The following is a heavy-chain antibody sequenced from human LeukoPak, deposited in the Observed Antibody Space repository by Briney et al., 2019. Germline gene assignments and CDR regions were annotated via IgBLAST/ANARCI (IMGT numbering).Heavy chain of an antibody. CDR1: GFSFSNHS. CDR2: ISGSSNII. J-gene: IGHJ6*04. Sequence: PGGSLRLSGAASGFSFSNHSMNWFRQAPGKGLEWVSYISGSSNIIYHANSVKGRFTISRDDAKNSLYLQMNSLRAEDTAVYYCAELGITMIGGVWGKGTTVTISS. D-gene: IGHD3-10*02. V-gene: IGHV3-48*04. CDR3: AELGITMIGGV.